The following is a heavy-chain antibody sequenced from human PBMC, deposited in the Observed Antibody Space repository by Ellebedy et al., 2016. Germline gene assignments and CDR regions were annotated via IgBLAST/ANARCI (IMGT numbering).Heavy chain of an antibody. V-gene: IGHV3-23*01. CDR2: ISGSGGST. D-gene: IGHD2-15*01. CDR3: AKISVVAAQFDY. Sequence: GESLKISCAASGFTFSSYAMSWVRQAPGKGLEWVSAISGSGGSTYYADSVKGRFTISRDNSKNTLYLQMNSLRAEDTAVYYCAKISVVAAQFDYWGQGTLVTVSS. CDR1: GFTFSSYA. J-gene: IGHJ4*02.